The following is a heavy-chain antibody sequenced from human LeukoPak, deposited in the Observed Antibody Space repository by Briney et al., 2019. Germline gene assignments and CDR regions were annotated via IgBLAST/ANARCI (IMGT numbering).Heavy chain of an antibody. D-gene: IGHD5-12*01. Sequence: GGSLRLLCGVCGFIYSSYGMQWFRQAPDKGLEGVAAISNDGSNKYYADSVKGRFTISRDNSKNTLYLKMNSLRAEDTAVYYCAKVDIVATIDAGRLVDYWGQGTLVTVSS. J-gene: IGHJ4*02. V-gene: IGHV3-30*18. CDR1: GFIYSSYG. CDR2: ISNDGSNK. CDR3: AKVDIVATIDAGRLVDY.